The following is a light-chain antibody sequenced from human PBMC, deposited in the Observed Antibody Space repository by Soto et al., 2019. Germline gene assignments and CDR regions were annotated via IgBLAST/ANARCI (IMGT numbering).Light chain of an antibody. CDR1: QSISNF. CDR2: DVS. V-gene: IGKV3-11*01. Sequence: EIVLTQSPATLSLSPGERATLSCRASQSISNFLAWYQQKPGQPPRLLIYDVSKRATDIPDRFIGSGSGTDFTLTISSLEPEDFAIYYCHQRSNWPPFTFGGGTKVEI. J-gene: IGKJ4*01. CDR3: HQRSNWPPFT.